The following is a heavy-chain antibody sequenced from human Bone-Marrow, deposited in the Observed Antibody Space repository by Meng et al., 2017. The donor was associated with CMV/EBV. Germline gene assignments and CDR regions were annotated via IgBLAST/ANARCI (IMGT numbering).Heavy chain of an antibody. D-gene: IGHD2-2*01. V-gene: IGHV3-7*01. CDR1: GFSFSKHW. Sequence: GESLKISCVASGFSFSKHWMSWVRQAPGKGLEYLANINLYGSEKYYMDSVKGRFTISRDNAKNTLYLQMNSLRAEDTAVYYCARDDRVSVPMRGYYYYGMDVWGQGTTVTVSS. CDR3: ARDDRVSVPMRGYYYYGMDV. J-gene: IGHJ6*02. CDR2: INLYGSEK.